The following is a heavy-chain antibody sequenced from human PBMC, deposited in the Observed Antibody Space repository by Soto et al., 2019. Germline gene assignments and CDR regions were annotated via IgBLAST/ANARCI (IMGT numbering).Heavy chain of an antibody. V-gene: IGHV3-23*01. J-gene: IGHJ5*02. Sequence: GGSLRLSCVGSGFNYGNYAMSCVRKAPGKGLEWVSSITGIDGRTYYADSVKGRFTISRDNPKNTLYLQMNNLRAEDTAMFYCAKDRGPYCSGGICYPPSWFDPWGQGTQVTVSS. CDR3: AKDRGPYCSGGICYPPSWFDP. D-gene: IGHD2-15*01. CDR2: ITGIDGRT. CDR1: GFNYGNYA.